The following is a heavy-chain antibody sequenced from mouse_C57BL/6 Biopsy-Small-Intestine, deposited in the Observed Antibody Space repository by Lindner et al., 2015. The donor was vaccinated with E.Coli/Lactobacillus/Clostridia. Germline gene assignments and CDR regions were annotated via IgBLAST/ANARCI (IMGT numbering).Heavy chain of an antibody. D-gene: IGHD6-1*01. J-gene: IGHJ4*01. CDR1: GGTFSSYA. CDR2: IFPIPGTA. V-gene: IGHV1-81*01. Sequence: SVKVSCKASGGTFSSYAISWVRQAPGQGLEWMGRIFPIPGTADYAQKFQGRVTITADKSTTTAYMELSRLRSEDTAVYYRSREFPAAAFDYWGQGTLVTVSS. CDR3: SREFPAAAFDY.